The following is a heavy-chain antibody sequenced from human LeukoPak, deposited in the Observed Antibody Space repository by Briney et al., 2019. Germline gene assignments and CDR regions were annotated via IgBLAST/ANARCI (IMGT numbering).Heavy chain of an antibody. CDR3: ARGVTVGDFVNWFDP. V-gene: IGHV4-59*01. CDR1: GGSISSYY. J-gene: IGHJ5*02. CDR2: IYYSGST. D-gene: IGHD4-23*01. Sequence: SETLSLTCTVSGGSISSYYWSWIRQPPGKGLEWIGYIYYSGSTNYNPSLKSRVTISVDTSKNQFSLKLSSVTAADTAVYYCARGVTVGDFVNWFDPWGQGTLVTASS.